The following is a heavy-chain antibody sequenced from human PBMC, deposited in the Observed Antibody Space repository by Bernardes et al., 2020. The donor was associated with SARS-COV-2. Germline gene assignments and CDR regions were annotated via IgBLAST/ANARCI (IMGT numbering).Heavy chain of an antibody. D-gene: IGHD3-9*01. CDR3: AMRDWLHSYYYYGLDV. CDR2: ISGSGSTI. J-gene: IGHJ6*02. V-gene: IGHV3-48*03. Sequence: GGSLRLSCAGSGFTFSTSEMNWVRQAPGKGLAWVSYISGSGSTIYYADSVKGRFTISRDNAKNSLYLQMNSLRAEDTAIYYCAMRDWLHSYYYYGLDVWGQGTTVTGAS. CDR1: GFTFSTSE.